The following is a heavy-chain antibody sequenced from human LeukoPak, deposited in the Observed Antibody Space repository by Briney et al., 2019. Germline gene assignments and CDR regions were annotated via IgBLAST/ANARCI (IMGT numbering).Heavy chain of an antibody. Sequence: GGSLRLSCAASGFTFTRSGMHWVRQAPGKGLEWLAVISYDGSDKYCADSVKGRFTISRDNSKNTVYLQMNSLRAEDTAVYYCAKDRSGSWSFDYWGQGTLVTVSS. CDR3: AKDRSGSWSFDY. V-gene: IGHV3-30*18. D-gene: IGHD6-13*01. J-gene: IGHJ4*02. CDR2: ISYDGSDK. CDR1: GFTFTRSG.